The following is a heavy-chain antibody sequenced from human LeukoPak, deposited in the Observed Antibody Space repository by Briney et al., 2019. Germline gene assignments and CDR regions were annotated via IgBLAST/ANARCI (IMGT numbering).Heavy chain of an antibody. CDR2: ISSSSTI. CDR3: ARDPATGTTNDPTMGY. J-gene: IGHJ4*02. D-gene: IGHD1-1*01. V-gene: IGHV3-48*01. Sequence: GGSLRLSCAASGFAFSTYSMNWVRQAPGKGLEWVSYISSSSTIFYADSVKGRFTISRDNAKNSLYLQMNSLRAEDTAVYYCARDPATGTTNDPTMGYWGQGTLVTVSS. CDR1: GFAFSTYS.